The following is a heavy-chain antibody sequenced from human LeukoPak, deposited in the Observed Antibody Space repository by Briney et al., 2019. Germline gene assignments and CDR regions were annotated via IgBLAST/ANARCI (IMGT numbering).Heavy chain of an antibody. D-gene: IGHD2-2*01. CDR3: ARAPAAQNWFDP. V-gene: IGHV1-46*01. CDR1: GYTFTSYY. CDR2: INPSGGST. Sequence: ASVKVSRKASGYTFTSYYMHWVRQAPGQGLEWMGIINPSGGSTSYAQKFQGRVTMTRDTSTSTVYMELSSLRSEDTAVYYCARAPAAQNWFDPWGQGTLVTVSS. J-gene: IGHJ5*02.